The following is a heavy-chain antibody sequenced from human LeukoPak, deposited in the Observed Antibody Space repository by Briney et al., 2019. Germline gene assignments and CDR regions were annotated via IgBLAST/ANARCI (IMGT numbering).Heavy chain of an antibody. Sequence: PGGSLRLSCEASGFTFSTYSMNWVRQAPGKGLEWIGEIYHSGSTNYNPSLKSRVTISVDKSKNQFSLKLSSVTAADTAVYYCARDYRWIQLWANWFDPWGQGTLVTVSS. CDR2: IYHSGST. V-gene: IGHV4-4*02. CDR1: GFTFSTYSM. D-gene: IGHD5-18*01. CDR3: ARDYRWIQLWANWFDP. J-gene: IGHJ5*02.